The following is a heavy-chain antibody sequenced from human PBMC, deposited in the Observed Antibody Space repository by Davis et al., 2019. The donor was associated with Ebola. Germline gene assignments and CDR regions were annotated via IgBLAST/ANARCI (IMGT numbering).Heavy chain of an antibody. Sequence: ASVKVSCKASGYTFTGYYMHWVRQAPGQGREWMGWINPNSGGTNYAQKFQGRVNMTRDTSISTAYMELSRLRSDDTAVYYCARGGYSGSYPLDYWGQGTLVTVSS. J-gene: IGHJ4*02. D-gene: IGHD1-26*01. CDR3: ARGGYSGSYPLDY. CDR2: INPNSGGT. V-gene: IGHV1-2*02. CDR1: GYTFTGYY.